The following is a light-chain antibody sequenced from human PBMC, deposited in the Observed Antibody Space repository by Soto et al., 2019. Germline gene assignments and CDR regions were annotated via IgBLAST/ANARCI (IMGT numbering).Light chain of an antibody. Sequence: DIQMTQSPYTLSPSVGDRVSITCRASQSISGWLAWYQQKPGKAPKLLIYDASSLESGVPSTVSGSGSGTEFSLTISRLQPDDSATYYCQQSYSYSVNAFGQGTKREI. CDR3: QQSYSYSVNA. J-gene: IGKJ2*01. V-gene: IGKV1-5*01. CDR2: DAS. CDR1: QSISGW.